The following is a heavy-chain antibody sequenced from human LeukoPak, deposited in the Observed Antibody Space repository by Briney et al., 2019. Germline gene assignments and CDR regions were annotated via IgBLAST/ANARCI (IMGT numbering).Heavy chain of an antibody. CDR3: AAKPFPDFSGYPDSGDY. CDR1: GYTLTELS. V-gene: IGHV1-24*01. Sequence: ASVKVSCKVSGYTLTELSMHWVRQAPGKGLEWMGGFDPEDGETIYAQKFQGRVTMAEDTSTDTAYMELSSLRSEDTAVYYCAAKPFPDFSGYPDSGDYWGQGTLVTVSS. D-gene: IGHD3-22*01. CDR2: FDPEDGET. J-gene: IGHJ4*02.